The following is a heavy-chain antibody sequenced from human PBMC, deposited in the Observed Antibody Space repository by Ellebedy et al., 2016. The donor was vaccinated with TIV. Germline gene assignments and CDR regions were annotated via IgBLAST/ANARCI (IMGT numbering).Heavy chain of an antibody. CDR1: GFTFSGYS. Sequence: GESLKISCAASGFTFSGYSLTWVRQAPGKGLEWVANINYEGTEKYYVDSVRGRFIISRDNAKNSLYLQMNSLRVEDTAVYYCAKERKASSWGQGTLVTFSS. CDR2: INYEGTEK. V-gene: IGHV3-7*01. J-gene: IGHJ5*02. D-gene: IGHD6-6*01. CDR3: AKERKASS.